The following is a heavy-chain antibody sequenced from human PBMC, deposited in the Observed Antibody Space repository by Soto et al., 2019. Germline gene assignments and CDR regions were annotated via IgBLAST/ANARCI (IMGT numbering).Heavy chain of an antibody. J-gene: IGHJ4*02. Sequence: EVQLVESGGGLVKPGGSLRLSCAGSGFTFSNAWMSWVRRAPGKGLEWVGRIKSDAYGGAIDYAAPVKARFTISRDDSKDTLFLQMNNLRAEDAAVYSCTTTKGRLEPPTSDVWGQGTPVIVSS. V-gene: IGHV3-15*01. D-gene: IGHD2-8*01. CDR1: GFTFSNAW. CDR2: IKSDAYGGAI. CDR3: TTTKGRLEPPTSDV.